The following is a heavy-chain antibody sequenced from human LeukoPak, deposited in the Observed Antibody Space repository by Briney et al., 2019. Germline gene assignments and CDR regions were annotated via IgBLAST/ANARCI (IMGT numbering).Heavy chain of an antibody. J-gene: IGHJ3*02. Sequence: GGSLKLSCAASGFTFSGSAMHWVRQASGKGLEWVGRIRSKANSYATAYAASVKGRFTISRDDSKNTAYLQMNSLKTEDTAVYYCTRLPGWEPNDAFDIWGQGTMVTVSS. CDR1: GFTFSGSA. D-gene: IGHD1-14*01. V-gene: IGHV3-73*01. CDR3: TRLPGWEPNDAFDI. CDR2: IRSKANSYAT.